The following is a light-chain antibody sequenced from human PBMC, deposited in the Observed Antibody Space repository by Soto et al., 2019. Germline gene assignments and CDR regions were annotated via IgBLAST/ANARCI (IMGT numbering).Light chain of an antibody. CDR1: QSVSSSY. CDR2: GAS. Sequence: EIVLTQSPGTLSLSPGERATLSCRASQSVSSSYLAWYQQKPGQAPRLLIYGASSRATSITDRFSGSGSGTDFTLTISRLEPEDFAVYYCQQYGSSPPNTFGQGTKLEIK. V-gene: IGKV3-20*01. CDR3: QQYGSSPPNT. J-gene: IGKJ2*01.